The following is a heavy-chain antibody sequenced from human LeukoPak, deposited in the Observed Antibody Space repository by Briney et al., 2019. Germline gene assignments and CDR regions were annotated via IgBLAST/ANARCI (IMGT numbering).Heavy chain of an antibody. V-gene: IGHV1-2*06. CDR3: ARAQNYHDRSGYSDDTFDV. J-gene: IGHJ3*01. Sequence: GASVKVSCKASGYTFTGYYMHWVRQAPGQGLEWMGRLNPNSGVTNFAQRFQGRVTMTRDTSINTAFVELRRLRSDNTATYYCARAQNYHDRSGYSDDTFDVWGHGTMITVSS. D-gene: IGHD3-22*01. CDR1: GYTFTGYY. CDR2: LNPNSGVT.